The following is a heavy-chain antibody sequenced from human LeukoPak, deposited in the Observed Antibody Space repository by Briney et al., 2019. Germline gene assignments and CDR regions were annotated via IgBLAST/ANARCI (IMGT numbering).Heavy chain of an antibody. CDR2: MNPNSGNT. J-gene: IGHJ6*03. Sequence: EASVKVSCKASGYTFTGYYMHWVRQAPGQGLEWMGWMNPNSGNTGYAQKFQGRVTMTRNTSISTAYMELGSLRSEDTAVYYCARPGADPYYYYMDVWGKGTTVTVSS. CDR1: GYTFTGYY. V-gene: IGHV1-8*02. D-gene: IGHD1-26*01. CDR3: ARPGADPYYYYMDV.